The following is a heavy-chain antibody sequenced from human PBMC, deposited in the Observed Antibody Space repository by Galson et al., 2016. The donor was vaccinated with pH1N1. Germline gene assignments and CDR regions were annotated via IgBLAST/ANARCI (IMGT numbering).Heavy chain of an antibody. J-gene: IGHJ5*02. CDR1: GFSLSTSGVG. CDR2: IYWDDDK. D-gene: IGHD4-17*01. V-gene: IGHV2-5*02. Sequence: PALVKPTQTLTLTCTFSGFSLSTSGVGVGWIRQPPGKALEWLAVIYWDDDKRYSPSLKSRLTITKDTSKNQVVLIMTNMDPVDTATYSCAHSPYGDYVLYFDPWGQGTLVTVSS. CDR3: AHSPYGDYVLYFDP.